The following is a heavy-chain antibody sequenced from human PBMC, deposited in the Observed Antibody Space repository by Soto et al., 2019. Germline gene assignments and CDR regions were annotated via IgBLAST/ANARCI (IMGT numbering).Heavy chain of an antibody. D-gene: IGHD3-10*01. CDR2: IEPSGGKT. V-gene: IGHV1-46*01. Sequence: GASVKVSCKASGYTFTRDQIHWVRQAPGQGLEWMGMIEPSGGKTNYAQKFQGRVTMTWDTSTSTVYMALSSLRSEDTAIYFCGRVMRSLLSITALDTWGQGTLVTVSS. CDR1: GYTFTRDQ. CDR3: GRVMRSLLSITALDT. J-gene: IGHJ5*02.